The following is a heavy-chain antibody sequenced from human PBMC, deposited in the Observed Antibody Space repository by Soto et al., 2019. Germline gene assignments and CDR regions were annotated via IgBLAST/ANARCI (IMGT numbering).Heavy chain of an antibody. V-gene: IGHV3-23*01. CDR1: GFTFSSYA. D-gene: IGHD5-18*01. Sequence: GGSLRLSCAASGFTFSSYAMSWVRQAPGKGLEWVSAISGSGGSTYYADSVKGRFTISRDNSKNTLYLQMNSLRAEDTAVYYCAKYRELFRDTAILDYWGQGTLVTVSS. J-gene: IGHJ4*02. CDR3: AKYRELFRDTAILDY. CDR2: ISGSGGST.